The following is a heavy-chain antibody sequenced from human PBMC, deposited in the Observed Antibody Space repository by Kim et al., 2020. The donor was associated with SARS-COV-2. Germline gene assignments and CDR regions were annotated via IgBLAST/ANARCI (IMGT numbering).Heavy chain of an antibody. CDR3: ARESTMMR. Sequence: GGSTSYAQKFQGRVTMTRDTSTSTVYMELSSLRSEDTAVYYCARESTMMRWGQGTLVTVSS. J-gene: IGHJ4*02. CDR2: GGST. D-gene: IGHD3-22*01. V-gene: IGHV1-46*01.